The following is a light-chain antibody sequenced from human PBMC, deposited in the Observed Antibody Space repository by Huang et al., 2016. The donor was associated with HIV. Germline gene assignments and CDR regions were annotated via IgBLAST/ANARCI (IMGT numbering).Light chain of an antibody. V-gene: IGKV2-28*01. J-gene: IGKJ3*01. CDR2: LGS. Sequence: DIVMTQSPLSLPVTPGEPASISGRSSQSLLHRNGYNYLDWYLQKPGQSPPLLIYLGSTRASGGPDSFRGSGSGTDFTLKISRVEAEDVGVYYCMQALQTPFTFGPGTKVDIK. CDR3: MQALQTPFT. CDR1: QSLLHRNGYNY.